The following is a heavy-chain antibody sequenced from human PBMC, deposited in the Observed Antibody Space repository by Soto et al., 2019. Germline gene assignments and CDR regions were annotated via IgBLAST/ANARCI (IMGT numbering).Heavy chain of an antibody. CDR2: IYWDDDK. V-gene: IGHV2-5*02. D-gene: IGHD2-2*01. Sequence: QITLKESGPTLVNPTQTLTLTCTFSGFSLSTSGVGVGWIRQPPGKALEWLALIYWDDDKRYSPSLKSRLTITKDTSKNQVVLTMTNMDPVDTATYYCARLRLGYCSSTSCYGALYYYYGMDVWGQGTTVTVSS. CDR1: GFSLSTSGVG. CDR3: ARLRLGYCSSTSCYGALYYYYGMDV. J-gene: IGHJ6*02.